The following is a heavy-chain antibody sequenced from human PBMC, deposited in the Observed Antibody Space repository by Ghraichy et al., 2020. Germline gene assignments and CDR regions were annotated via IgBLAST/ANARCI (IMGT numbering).Heavy chain of an antibody. Sequence: GESLNISCAASGFTFSSYWMSWVRQAPGKGLEWVANIKQDGSEKYYVDSVKGRFTISRDNAKNSLYLQMNSLRAEDTAVYYCARAVSATQATYDTYYYYGMDVWGQGTTVTVSS. CDR3: ARAVSATQATYDTYYYYGMDV. D-gene: IGHD6-25*01. J-gene: IGHJ6*02. CDR1: GFTFSSYW. CDR2: IKQDGSEK. V-gene: IGHV3-7*01.